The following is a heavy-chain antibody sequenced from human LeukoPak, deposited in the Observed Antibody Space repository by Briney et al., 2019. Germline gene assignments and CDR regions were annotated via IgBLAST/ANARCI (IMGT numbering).Heavy chain of an antibody. Sequence: ASVKVSCKASGYILTDYYIHWVRQAPGQGLEWMGWINPNSGDTNYAQKFQGRVTMTRDTSISTVYMELRRLRYDGTAAYYCARGPLEYCSGGTCYSRRNWFDPWGQGTLVTVSS. CDR1: GYILTDYY. J-gene: IGHJ5*02. V-gene: IGHV1-2*02. CDR2: INPNSGDT. CDR3: ARGPLEYCSGGTCYSRRNWFDP. D-gene: IGHD2-15*01.